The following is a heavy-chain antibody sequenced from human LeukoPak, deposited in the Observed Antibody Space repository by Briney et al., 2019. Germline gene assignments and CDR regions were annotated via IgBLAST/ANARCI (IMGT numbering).Heavy chain of an antibody. D-gene: IGHD3-22*01. CDR2: IYTSGST. CDR3: ARDPYYDSSGYYPLGV. CDR1: GGSISSGSYY. J-gene: IGHJ1*01. Sequence: PSETLSLTCTVSGGSISSGSYYWSWIRQPAGKGLEWIGRIYTSGSTNYNPSLKSRVTISVDTSKNQFSLKLSSVTAADTAVYYCARDPYYDSSGYYPLGVWGQGTLVTASS. V-gene: IGHV4-61*02.